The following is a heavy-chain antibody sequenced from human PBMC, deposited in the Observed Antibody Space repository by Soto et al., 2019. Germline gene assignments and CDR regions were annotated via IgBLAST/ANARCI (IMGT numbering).Heavy chain of an antibody. CDR1: GFTFSSYW. CDR2: INSDGSST. V-gene: IGHV3-74*01. D-gene: IGHD3-10*01. Sequence: EVQLVESGGGLVQPGGSLRLSCAASGFTFSSYWMHWVRQAPGKGLVWVSRINSDGSSTSYADSVKGRFTISRDNAKNALYLRMKSMRAEDMAVYYCARGGLLRFGEKGSMSLEDAFDIWGQETMVTVSS. CDR3: ARGGLLRFGEKGSMSLEDAFDI. J-gene: IGHJ3*02.